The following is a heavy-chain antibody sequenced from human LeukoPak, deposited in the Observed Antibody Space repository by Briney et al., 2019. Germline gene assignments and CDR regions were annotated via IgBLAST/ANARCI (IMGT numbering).Heavy chain of an antibody. CDR1: GFTFSSYS. Sequence: GGSLRLSCAASGFTFSSYSMNWVRQAPGKGLEWISYFSTSSGTISYADSVKGRFTISRDNARNSLYLQMNSLRAEDTAVYYCARDSMYAFDIWGQGTMVTVSS. D-gene: IGHD2-2*01. CDR3: ARDSMYAFDI. J-gene: IGHJ3*02. CDR2: FSTSSGTI. V-gene: IGHV3-48*01.